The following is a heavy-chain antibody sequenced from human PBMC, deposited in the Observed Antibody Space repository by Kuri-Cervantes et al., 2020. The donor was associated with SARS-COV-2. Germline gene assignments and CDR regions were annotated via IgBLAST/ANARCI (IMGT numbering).Heavy chain of an antibody. D-gene: IGHD1-26*01. V-gene: IGHV4-39*01. CDR1: GASISDGSLY. Sequence: SETLSLTCTVSGASISDGSLYWAWIRQPPGKELEWIGSIYYGGHTYYNPSLGSRVTMSVDTSRNQFSLKLSSVTAADTAVYYCARHRSGGWLYFDYWGQGTLVTVSS. CDR2: IYYGGHT. J-gene: IGHJ4*02. CDR3: ARHRSGGWLYFDY.